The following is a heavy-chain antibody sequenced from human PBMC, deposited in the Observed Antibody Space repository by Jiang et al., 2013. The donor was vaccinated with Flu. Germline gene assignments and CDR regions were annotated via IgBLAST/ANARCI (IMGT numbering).Heavy chain of an antibody. CDR2: IYYSGST. Sequence: GSGLVKPSETLSLTCTVSGGSISSYYWSWIRQPPGKGLEWIGYIYYSGSTNYNPSLKSRVTISVDTSKNQFSLKLSSVTAADTAVYYCARVRGYSGYAHNWFDPWGQGTLVTVSS. D-gene: IGHD5-12*01. V-gene: IGHV4-59*01. J-gene: IGHJ5*02. CDR3: ARVRGYSGYAHNWFDP. CDR1: GGSISSYY.